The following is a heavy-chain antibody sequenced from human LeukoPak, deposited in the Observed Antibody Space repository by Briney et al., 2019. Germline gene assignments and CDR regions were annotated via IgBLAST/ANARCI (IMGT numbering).Heavy chain of an antibody. Sequence: SETLSLTCTVSGGSISSSSYYWGWIRQPPGKGLEWIGSIYYGGSTYYNPSLKSRVTISVDTSKNQFSLKLSSVTAADTAVYYCARLGGNYDFWSGYYLYGMDVWGQGTTVTVSS. V-gene: IGHV4-39*01. CDR3: ARLGGNYDFWSGYYLYGMDV. D-gene: IGHD3-3*01. CDR2: IYYGGST. J-gene: IGHJ6*02. CDR1: GGSISSSSYY.